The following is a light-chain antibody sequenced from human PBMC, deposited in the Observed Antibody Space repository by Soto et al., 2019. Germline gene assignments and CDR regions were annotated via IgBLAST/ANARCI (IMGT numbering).Light chain of an antibody. CDR3: CSYAGSYSWV. V-gene: IGLV2-11*01. Sequence: QSVLTQPRSVSGSPGQSVTLSCTGTSSDVGGYNYVSWYQQHAGKAPKLIIFDVNKRPSGVPDRFSGSKSGKTASLTISGLQAEDEADYYCCSYAGSYSWVFGGGTQLTVL. CDR1: SSDVGGYNY. CDR2: DVN. J-gene: IGLJ2*01.